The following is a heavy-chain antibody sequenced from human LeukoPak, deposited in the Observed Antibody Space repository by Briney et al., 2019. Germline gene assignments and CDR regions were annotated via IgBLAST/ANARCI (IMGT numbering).Heavy chain of an antibody. Sequence: SETLSLTCTVSGGSISSSYWSWIRQPPGKGLEWIGYVHFSGSTDHSGYNPSLKSRVTISVDTSKSQFSLRLSSVTAADTAVYYCASDPGMATPYYYAMDVWGQGTTVTVSS. D-gene: IGHD5-24*01. CDR2: VHFSGST. V-gene: IGHV4-59*01. CDR1: GGSISSSY. CDR3: ASDPGMATPYYYAMDV. J-gene: IGHJ6*02.